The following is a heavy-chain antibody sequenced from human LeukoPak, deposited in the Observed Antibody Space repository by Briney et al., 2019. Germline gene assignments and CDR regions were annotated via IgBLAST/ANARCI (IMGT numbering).Heavy chain of an antibody. V-gene: IGHV1-18*01. CDR2: ISGCNGDR. CDR3: ARVRYYDSSGPYFDY. J-gene: IGHJ4*02. CDR1: GYIFSSYG. D-gene: IGHD3-22*01. Sequence: ASVKVSCKASGYIFSSYGISWVRQAPGEGLEWMGWISGCNGDRKYAQKVQGRVTMTTDTSTTTAYMELRSLRSDDTAVYYCARVRYYDSSGPYFDYWGQGTLVTVSS.